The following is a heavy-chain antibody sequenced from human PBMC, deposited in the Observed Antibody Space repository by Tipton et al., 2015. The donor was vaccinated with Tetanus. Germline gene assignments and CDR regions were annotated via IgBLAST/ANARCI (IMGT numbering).Heavy chain of an antibody. J-gene: IGHJ2*01. CDR3: AREEAYYGDYARYFDL. Sequence: TLSLTCTVSGGSISSYYWSWIRQPPGKGLEWIGYIYYSGSTNYNPSLKSRVTISVDTSKNQFSLRLSSVTAADTAVYYCAREEAYYGDYARYFDLWGRGTLVTVSS. V-gene: IGHV4-59*01. CDR1: GGSISSYY. D-gene: IGHD4-17*01. CDR2: IYYSGST.